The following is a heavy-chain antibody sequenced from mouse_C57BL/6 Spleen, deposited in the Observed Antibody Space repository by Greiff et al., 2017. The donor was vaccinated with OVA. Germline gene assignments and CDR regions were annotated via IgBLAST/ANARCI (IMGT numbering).Heavy chain of an antibody. CDR3: ARGGGYDDYYAMDY. V-gene: IGHV5-16*01. CDR2: INYDGSST. CDR1: GFTFSDYY. J-gene: IGHJ4*01. D-gene: IGHD2-2*01. Sequence: EVKLMESEGGLVQPGSSMKLSCTASGFTFSDYYMAWVRQVPEKGLEWVANINYDGSSTYYLDSLKSRFIISRDNAKNILYLQMSSLKSEDTATYYCARGGGYDDYYAMDYWGQGTSVTVSS.